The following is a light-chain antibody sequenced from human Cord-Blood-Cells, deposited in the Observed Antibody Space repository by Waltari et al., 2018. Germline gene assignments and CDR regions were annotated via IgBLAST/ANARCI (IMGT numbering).Light chain of an antibody. CDR3: QQYYSTPRT. CDR2: WAS. CDR1: QSALYSSNNKNY. Sequence: DIVMTQSPDSLAVSLGARATINCKSNQSALYSSNNKNYLAWYQQKPGQPPKLLIYWASTRESGVPDRFSGSGSGTDFTLTSSSLQAEDVAVYYCQQYYSTPRTFGQGTKVEIK. J-gene: IGKJ1*01. V-gene: IGKV4-1*01.